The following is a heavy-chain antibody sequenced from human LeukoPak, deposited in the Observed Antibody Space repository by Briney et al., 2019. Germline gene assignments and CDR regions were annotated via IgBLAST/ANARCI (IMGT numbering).Heavy chain of an antibody. D-gene: IGHD3-9*01. J-gene: IGHJ5*02. CDR1: GGSFSDYY. CDR3: ARAGRLRYFDWLLRRGVNWFDP. CDR2: INHSGST. V-gene: IGHV4-34*01. Sequence: SETLSLTCAVYGGSFSDYYWSWIRQPPGKGLEWIGEINHSGSTNYNPSLKSRVTISVDTSKNQFSLTLSSVTAADTAVYYCARAGRLRYFDWLLRRGVNWFDPWGQGTLVTVSS.